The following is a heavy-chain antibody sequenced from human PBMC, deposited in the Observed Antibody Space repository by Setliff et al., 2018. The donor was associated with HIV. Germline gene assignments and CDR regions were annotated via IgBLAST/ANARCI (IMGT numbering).Heavy chain of an antibody. CDR1: GFTFSSYG. J-gene: IGHJ4*02. V-gene: IGHV3-33*01. CDR2: IWYDGSNK. Sequence: GGSLRLSCAASGFTFSSYGMHWVRQAPGKGLEWVAVIWYDGSNKYYADSVKGRFTISRDNAKNSLYLQMNSLRAEDTAVYYCARVRGSSSLFYFDYWGQGTLVTVSS. D-gene: IGHD6-13*01. CDR3: ARVRGSSSLFYFDY.